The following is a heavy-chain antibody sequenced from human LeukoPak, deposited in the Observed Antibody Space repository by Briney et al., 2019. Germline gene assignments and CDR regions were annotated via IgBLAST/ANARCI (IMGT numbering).Heavy chain of an antibody. J-gene: IGHJ4*02. CDR3: ARLVPYYYDSSGYYFDY. CDR1: GVSISSGGYY. V-gene: IGHV4-31*03. Sequence: PSETLSLTCTVSGVSISSGGYYWSWIRQHPGKGLEWIGYIYYSGSTYYNPSLKSRVTISVDTSKNQFSLKLSSVTAADTAVYYCARLVPYYYDSSGYYFDYWGQGTLVTVSS. CDR2: IYYSGST. D-gene: IGHD3-22*01.